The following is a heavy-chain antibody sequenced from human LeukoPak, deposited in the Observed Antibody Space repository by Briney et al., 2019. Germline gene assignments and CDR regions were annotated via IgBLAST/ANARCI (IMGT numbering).Heavy chain of an antibody. J-gene: IGHJ4*02. CDR1: GGSISRGSYY. CDR3: ARGSYSPDY. CDR2: VYNSGST. D-gene: IGHD3-10*01. V-gene: IGHV4-61*02. Sequence: KTSQTLSLTCIVSGGSISRGSYYWNWIRQPAGKGLEWMGRVYNSGSTNYNPSLKSRVTISTDMSKNQFSLKLNSVAAAGTAVYYCARGSYSPDYWGQGTLVTVSS.